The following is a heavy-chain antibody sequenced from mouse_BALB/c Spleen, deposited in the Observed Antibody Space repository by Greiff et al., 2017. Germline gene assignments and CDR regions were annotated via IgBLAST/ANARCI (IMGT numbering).Heavy chain of an antibody. J-gene: IGHJ3*01. Sequence: EVHLVESGGGLVQPGGSLRLSCATSGFTFTDYYMSWVRQPPGKALEWLGFIRNKANGYTTEYSASVKGRFTISRDNSQSILYLQMNTLRAEDSATYYCARDGNFAYWGQGTLVTVSA. D-gene: IGHD2-1*01. CDR2: IRNKANGYTT. V-gene: IGHV7-3*02. CDR1: GFTFTDYY. CDR3: ARDGNFAY.